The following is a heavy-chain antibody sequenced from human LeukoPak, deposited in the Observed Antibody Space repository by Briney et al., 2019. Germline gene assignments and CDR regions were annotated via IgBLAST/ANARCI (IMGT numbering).Heavy chain of an antibody. CDR3: ASGTYSGYDFDY. CDR1: GFTVSSNY. CDR2: IYSGGST. D-gene: IGHD5-12*01. J-gene: IGHJ4*02. Sequence: GGSLRLSCAASGFTVSSNYMSWVRQAPGKGLEWVSVIYSGGSTYYADSVKGRFTISRDNSKNTLYLQMNSLRAGDTAVYYCASGTYSGYDFDYWGQGTLVTVSS. V-gene: IGHV3-66*02.